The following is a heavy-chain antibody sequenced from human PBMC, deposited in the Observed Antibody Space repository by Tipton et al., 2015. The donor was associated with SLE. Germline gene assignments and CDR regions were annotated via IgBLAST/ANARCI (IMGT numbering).Heavy chain of an antibody. J-gene: IGHJ3*02. CDR1: GGSFSGYY. D-gene: IGHD1-14*01. CDR3: ARNLPDTRAPPDAFDI. V-gene: IGHV4-34*01. CDR2: INHSGST. Sequence: TLSLTCAVYGGSFSGYYWSWIRQPPGKGLEWIGEINHSGSTNYNPSLKSRVTISVDTSKNQFSLKLSSVTAADTAVYYCARNLPDTRAPPDAFDIWGQGTMVTVSS.